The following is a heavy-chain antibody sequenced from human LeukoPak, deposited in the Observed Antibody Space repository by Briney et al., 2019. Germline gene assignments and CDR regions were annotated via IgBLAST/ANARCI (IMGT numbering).Heavy chain of an antibody. J-gene: IGHJ4*02. CDR1: GFTFSSYG. Sequence: GGSLRLSCAASGFTFSSYGMHWVRQAPGKGLEWVAVISYDGSYKYYADSVKGRFTISRDNSKNTLYLQMNSLRAKDTAVYYCAKELRGYSYGYYFDYWGQGILVTVSS. D-gene: IGHD5-18*01. V-gene: IGHV3-30*18. CDR3: AKELRGYSYGYYFDY. CDR2: ISYDGSYK.